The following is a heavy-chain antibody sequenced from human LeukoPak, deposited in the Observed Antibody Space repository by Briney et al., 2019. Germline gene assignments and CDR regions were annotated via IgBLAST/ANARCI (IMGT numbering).Heavy chain of an antibody. CDR3: ARAATGPAAFYFDY. CDR2: VHPSEGT. V-gene: IGHV4-4*02. CDR1: GGSVSHSNW. J-gene: IGHJ4*02. Sequence: PSETLSLTCAVSGGSVSHSNWWTWVRQSPGKGLEWIGEVHPSEGTNYNPSLKSRVTISVDTSKNQFSLKLSSVTAADTAVYYCARAATGPAAFYFDYWGQGTLVTVSS. D-gene: IGHD6-13*01.